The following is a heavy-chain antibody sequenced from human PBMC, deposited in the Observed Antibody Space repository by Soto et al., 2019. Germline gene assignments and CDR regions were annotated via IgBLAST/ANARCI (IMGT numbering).Heavy chain of an antibody. V-gene: IGHV3-21*01. CDR3: ASDRCSSTSCYPKN. Sequence: GGSLRLSCAASGFTFSSYSMNWVRQAPGKGLEWVSSISSSSSYIYYAVSVKGRFTISRDNAKNSLYLQMNSLRAEDTAVYYCASDRCSSTSCYPKNWGQGTLVTVSS. D-gene: IGHD2-2*01. CDR2: ISSSSSYI. J-gene: IGHJ4*02. CDR1: GFTFSSYS.